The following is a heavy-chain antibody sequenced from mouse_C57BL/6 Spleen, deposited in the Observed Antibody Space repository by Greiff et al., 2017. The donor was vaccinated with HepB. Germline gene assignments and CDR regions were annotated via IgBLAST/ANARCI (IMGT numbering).Heavy chain of an antibody. CDR2: INPINGGT. V-gene: IGHV1-26*01. CDR1: GYTFTDYY. CDR3: ARKNSSGPAWFAY. Sequence: VQLQQSGPELVKPGASVKISCKASGYTFTDYYMNWVKQSHGKSLEWIGDINPINGGTSYNQKFKGKATLTVDKSSSTAYMELRSLTSEDSAVYYCARKNSSGPAWFAYWGQGTLVTVSA. J-gene: IGHJ3*01. D-gene: IGHD3-2*02.